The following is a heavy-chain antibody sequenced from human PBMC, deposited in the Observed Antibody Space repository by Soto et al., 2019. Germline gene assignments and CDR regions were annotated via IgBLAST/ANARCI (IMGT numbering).Heavy chain of an antibody. V-gene: IGHV3-72*01. CDR3: TVWGSGNDFGAA. Sequence: EVQLVESGGGLVQPGGSLRLSCAASGFTFSDHYMDWVRQAPGKGLEWVGRSKNKADSYTTEYAASGKGRFTISRDGSKNSLFLQMNSLKTEDTAVYYCTVWGSGNDFGAAWGQGILVTVCS. CDR2: SKNKADSYTT. D-gene: IGHD3-10*01. CDR1: GFTFSDHY. J-gene: IGHJ4*02.